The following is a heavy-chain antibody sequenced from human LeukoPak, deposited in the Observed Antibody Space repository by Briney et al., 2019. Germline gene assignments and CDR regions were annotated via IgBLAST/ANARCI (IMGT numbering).Heavy chain of an antibody. CDR1: GGSISSYY. D-gene: IGHD3-22*01. Sequence: SETLSLTCTVSGGSISSYYWSWIRQPPGKGLEWIGYIYYSGSTNYNPSLKSRVTISVDTSKNQFSLKLSSVTAADTALYYCARADSSGSDAFDIWGQGTMVTVSS. CDR2: IYYSGST. CDR3: ARADSSGSDAFDI. V-gene: IGHV4-59*01. J-gene: IGHJ3*02.